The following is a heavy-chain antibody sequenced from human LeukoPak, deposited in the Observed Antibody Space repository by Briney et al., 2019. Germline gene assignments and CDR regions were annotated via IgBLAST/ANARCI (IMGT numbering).Heavy chain of an antibody. CDR3: AKDPGGYYYYFDY. V-gene: IGHV3-21*04. CDR2: ISSSSSYI. CDR1: GFTFSSYS. Sequence: GGSLRLSCAASGFTFSSYSMNWVRQAPGKGLEWVSSISSSSSYIYYADSVKGRFTISRDNSKNTLCLQMNSLRAEDTAIYYCAKDPGGYYYYFDYWGQGTLVTVSS. D-gene: IGHD3-3*01. J-gene: IGHJ4*02.